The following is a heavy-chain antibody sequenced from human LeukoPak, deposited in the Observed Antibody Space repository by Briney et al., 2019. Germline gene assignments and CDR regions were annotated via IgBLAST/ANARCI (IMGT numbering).Heavy chain of an antibody. Sequence: PGGSLRLSCAASGFTFSTYAMNWVRQAPGKGLEWVSVISDSGGRTYYADSAKGRFTISRDNSKNTLYLQMNSLRAEDTAVYYCARDTFGGAFDIWGQGTMVTVSS. CDR1: GFTFSTYA. CDR2: ISDSGGRT. CDR3: ARDTFGGAFDI. J-gene: IGHJ3*02. D-gene: IGHD3-16*01. V-gene: IGHV3-23*01.